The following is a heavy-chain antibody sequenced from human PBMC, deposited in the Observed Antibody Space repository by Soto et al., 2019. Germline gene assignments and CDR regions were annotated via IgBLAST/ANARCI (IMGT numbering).Heavy chain of an antibody. J-gene: IGHJ4*02. CDR3: ARRTDAYNWADY. D-gene: IGHD1-1*01. Sequence: GGSLRLSCAASGFTFSSHWMHWVRQAPGKGLVWFSRINTDGSNTNYADSVKGRFTISRDNAKNTLFLQMNSLRAEDTAVYYCARRTDAYNWADYWGQGTLVTVSS. CDR1: GFTFSSHW. CDR2: INTDGSNT. V-gene: IGHV3-74*01.